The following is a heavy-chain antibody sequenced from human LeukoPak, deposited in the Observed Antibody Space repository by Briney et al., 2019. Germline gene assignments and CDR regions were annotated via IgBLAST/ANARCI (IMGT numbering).Heavy chain of an antibody. CDR1: GFTFSSYW. J-gene: IGHJ6*02. V-gene: IGHV3-7*03. CDR3: ARGGTYYDFWSGYYPGYYYYGMDV. CDR2: IKQDGSEK. Sequence: GGSLRLSCAASGFTFSSYWMSWVRQAPGKGLEWVANIKQDGSEKYYVDSVKGRFTISRDNAKNSLYPQMNSLRAEDTAVYYCARGGTYYDFWSGYYPGYYYYGMDVWGQGTTVTVSS. D-gene: IGHD3-3*01.